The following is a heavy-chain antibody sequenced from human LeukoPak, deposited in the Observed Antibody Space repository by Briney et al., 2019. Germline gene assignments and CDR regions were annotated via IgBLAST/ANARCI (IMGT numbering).Heavy chain of an antibody. CDR3: ARPPYYYDSSGYYGFDY. CDR1: GGSISSYY. V-gene: IGHV4-59*08. Sequence: PSETLSLTCTVSGGSISSYYWSWIRQPPGKGLEWIGYIYYSGSTNYNPSLKSRVTISVDTSKNQFSLKLSSVTAADTAVYYCARPPYYYDSSGYYGFDYWGQGALVTVSS. J-gene: IGHJ4*02. CDR2: IYYSGST. D-gene: IGHD3-22*01.